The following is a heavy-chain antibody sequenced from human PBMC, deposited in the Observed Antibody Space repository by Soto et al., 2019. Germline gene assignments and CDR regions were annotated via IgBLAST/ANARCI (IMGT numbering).Heavy chain of an antibody. CDR2: INPNSGAT. Sequence: ASVKVSCKASGYTFTGYYMHWVRQAPGQGLEWMGWINPNSGATYYAQKFQGRVTMTRDTSITSAYMELRSLRSDDTAVYYCARVAPSWFDPWGQGTLVTVSS. CDR3: ARVAPSWFDP. CDR1: GYTFTGYY. J-gene: IGHJ5*02. D-gene: IGHD5-12*01. V-gene: IGHV1-2*02.